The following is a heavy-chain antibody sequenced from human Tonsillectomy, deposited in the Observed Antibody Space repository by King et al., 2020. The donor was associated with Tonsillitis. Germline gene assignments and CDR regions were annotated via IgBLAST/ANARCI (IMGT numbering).Heavy chain of an antibody. J-gene: IGHJ3*02. Sequence: QLQESGPGLVKPSETLSLTCTVSGGSISSSSYYWGWIRQPPGKGLEWIGSIYYSGSTYYNPSLKSRVTISVDTPKNQFSLKLSSVTAADTAVYYCARILYYYDSSGYSISSGQDAFDIWGQGTMVTVSS. CDR1: GGSISSSSYY. D-gene: IGHD3-22*01. CDR3: ARILYYYDSSGYSISSGQDAFDI. CDR2: IYYSGST. V-gene: IGHV4-39*07.